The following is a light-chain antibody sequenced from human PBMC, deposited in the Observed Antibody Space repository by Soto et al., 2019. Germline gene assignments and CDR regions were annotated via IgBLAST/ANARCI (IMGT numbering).Light chain of an antibody. CDR2: WAS. J-gene: IGKJ2*01. V-gene: IGKV4-1*01. CDR3: QQYCSTPPYT. Sequence: DIVMTQSPASLAVSLGERATINCKSSQSVLYSSNNKNYLAWYQQKPGQPPKLLIYWASTRESGVPDRFSGSGSGTDFTLTISSLQAEDVAVYYCQQYCSTPPYTFGQGTKLEIK. CDR1: QSVLYSSNNKNY.